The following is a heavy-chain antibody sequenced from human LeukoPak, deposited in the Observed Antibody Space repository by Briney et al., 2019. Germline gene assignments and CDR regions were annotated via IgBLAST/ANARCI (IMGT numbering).Heavy chain of an antibody. CDR2: IYHSGST. CDR3: ARQQRLLVRGYFDY. D-gene: IGHD6-25*01. V-gene: IGHV4-4*02. Sequence: PSETLSLTCAVSGGSNINTNWWSWVRQPPGKGLEWIGEIYHSGSTNYNPSLKSRVTLSVDTSKNQLSLNLNSVTAADTAVYHCARQQRLLVRGYFDYWGQGTLVTVSS. CDR1: GGSNINTNW. J-gene: IGHJ4*02.